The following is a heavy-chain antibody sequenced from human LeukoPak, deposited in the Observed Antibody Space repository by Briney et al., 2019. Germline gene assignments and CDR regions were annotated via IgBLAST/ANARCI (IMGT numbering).Heavy chain of an antibody. CDR1: GFTFSSYA. J-gene: IGHJ4*02. Sequence: GRSLRLSCAASGFTFSSYAMHWVRQAPGKGLEWVAVISYDGSNKYYADSVKGRFTISRDNSKNTLYLQMNSLRAEDTAVYYCARDGWVVAANPGFSTYFDYWGQGTLVTVSS. CDR2: ISYDGSNK. CDR3: ARDGWVVAANPGFSTYFDY. D-gene: IGHD2-15*01. V-gene: IGHV3-30-3*01.